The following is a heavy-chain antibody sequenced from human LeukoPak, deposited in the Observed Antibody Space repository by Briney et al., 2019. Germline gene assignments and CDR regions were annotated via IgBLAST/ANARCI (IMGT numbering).Heavy chain of an antibody. Sequence: ASVKVSCKASGYTFTSYGISWVRQAPGQGLEWMGWVSAYNGNTNYAQKLQGRVTMTTDTSTSTAYMELRSLRSDDTAVYYCARHYGYYDFWSGYQYYFDYWGQGTLVTVSS. J-gene: IGHJ4*02. CDR1: GYTFTSYG. V-gene: IGHV1-18*01. D-gene: IGHD3-3*01. CDR3: ARHYGYYDFWSGYQYYFDY. CDR2: VSAYNGNT.